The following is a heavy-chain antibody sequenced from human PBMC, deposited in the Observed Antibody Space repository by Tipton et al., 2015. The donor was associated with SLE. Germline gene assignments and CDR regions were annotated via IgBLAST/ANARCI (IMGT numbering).Heavy chain of an antibody. V-gene: IGHV4-39*02. CDR1: GGSISSSSYY. CDR3: AREDGAVTDRGHFAK. Sequence: TLSLTCTVSGGSISSSSYYWGWIRQPPGKGLEWIGRSGSTYYNPSLKSRVSTSVDTSKNQFSLKLTSVTAADTAVYYCAREDGAVTDRGHFAKWGQGTLVTVSS. CDR2: SGST. D-gene: IGHD2-8*02. J-gene: IGHJ4*02.